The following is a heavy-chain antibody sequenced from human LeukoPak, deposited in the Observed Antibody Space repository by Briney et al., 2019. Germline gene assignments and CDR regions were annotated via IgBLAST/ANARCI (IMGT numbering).Heavy chain of an antibody. V-gene: IGHV1-69*13. CDR3: AKEGSSWYRGSYSGRGCFDY. CDR2: IIPIFGTA. Sequence: ASVKVSCKASGGTFSSYAISWVRQAPGQGLEWMGGIIPIFGTANYAQKFQGRVTITADESTSTAYMELSSLRSEDTAVYYCAKEGSSWYRGSYSGRGCFDYWGQGTLVTVSS. CDR1: GGTFSSYA. J-gene: IGHJ4*02. D-gene: IGHD1-26*01.